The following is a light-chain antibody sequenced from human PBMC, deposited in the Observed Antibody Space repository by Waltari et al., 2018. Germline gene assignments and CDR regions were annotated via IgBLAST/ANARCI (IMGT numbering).Light chain of an antibody. CDR2: TSN. CDR1: NSNIGSNI. CDR3: GAWDDSLNGYV. Sequence: QSVLTQPPSASGTPGQRVTISCYGSNSNIGSNIVNWYQHVPGTAPKFVIHTSNQRASGVPDRFSGSRSGTSASLAISGLRSEDEADYFCGAWDDSLNGYVFGTGTKVTVL. V-gene: IGLV1-44*01. J-gene: IGLJ1*01.